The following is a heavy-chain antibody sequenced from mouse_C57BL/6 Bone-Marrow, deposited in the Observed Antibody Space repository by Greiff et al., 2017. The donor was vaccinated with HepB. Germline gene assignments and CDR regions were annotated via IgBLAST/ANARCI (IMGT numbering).Heavy chain of an antibody. CDR2: ISSGGDYI. J-gene: IGHJ4*01. CDR3: TRERWLLAMDY. CDR1: GFTFSSYA. Sequence: EVKLVDSGAGLVKPGGSLKLSCAASGFTFSSYAMSWVRQTPEKGLEWVAYISSGGDYIDYADTVKGRFTISRDNARNTLYLQMSSLKSEDTAMYYCTRERWLLAMDYWGQGTSVTVSS. D-gene: IGHD2-3*01. V-gene: IGHV5-9-1*02.